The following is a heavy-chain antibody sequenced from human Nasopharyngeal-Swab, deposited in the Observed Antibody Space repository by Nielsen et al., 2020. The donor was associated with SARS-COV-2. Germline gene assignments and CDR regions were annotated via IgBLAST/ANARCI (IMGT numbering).Heavy chain of an antibody. D-gene: IGHD2-2*01. CDR2: ISAYNGNT. J-gene: IGHJ5*02. CDR1: GYTFTSYG. CDR3: ASSLGYCSSISCPRGWFDP. Sequence: ASVKVSCKASGYTFTSYGISWVRQAPGQGLEWMGWISAYNGNTNYAQKLQGRVTMTTDTSTSTAYMELRSLRSDDTAVYYCASSLGYCSSISCPRGWFDPWGQGTLVIVSS. V-gene: IGHV1-18*01.